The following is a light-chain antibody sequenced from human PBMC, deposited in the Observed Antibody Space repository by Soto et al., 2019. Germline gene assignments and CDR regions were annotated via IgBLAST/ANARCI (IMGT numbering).Light chain of an antibody. V-gene: IGKV1-5*03. CDR1: QSIRSW. CDR3: QQYDSYCT. Sequence: DIQMTQSPSTLSASVGDRGTITCRASQSIRSWLAWYQQKPGKAPRLLIYKASSLESGVPSRFSGSGSGTEFTLTISSLQPDDSATYYCQQYDSYCTFGGGTKVDIK. CDR2: KAS. J-gene: IGKJ4*01.